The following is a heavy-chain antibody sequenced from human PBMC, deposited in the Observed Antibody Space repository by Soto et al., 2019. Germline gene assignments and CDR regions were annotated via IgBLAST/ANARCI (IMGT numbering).Heavy chain of an antibody. CDR3: ARGPTDYYDNSANYFLDY. CDR2: ISTYNGNT. CDR1: GYTFITYG. D-gene: IGHD3-22*01. J-gene: IGHJ4*02. V-gene: IGHV1-18*01. Sequence: ASVKVSCKASGYTFITYGVSWVRQAPGQGLDWLGWISTYNGNTRYAERLQGRVTMTTDTTTNTAYMELRNLRSDDTAVYYCARGPTDYYDNSANYFLDYWGQGTLVTVSS.